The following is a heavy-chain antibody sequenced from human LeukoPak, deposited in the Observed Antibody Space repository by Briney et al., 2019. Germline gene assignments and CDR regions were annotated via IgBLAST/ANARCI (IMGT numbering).Heavy chain of an antibody. V-gene: IGHV1-2*02. Sequence: ASVKVCCKASGYTFTGYYMHWVRQAPGQGLEWMGWINPNSGGTNYAQKFQGRVTMTRDTSISTAYMELSRLRSDDTAVYYCARGELLWFGDYYMDVWGKGTTVTISS. J-gene: IGHJ6*03. CDR1: GYTFTGYY. CDR2: INPNSGGT. CDR3: ARGELLWFGDYYMDV. D-gene: IGHD3-10*01.